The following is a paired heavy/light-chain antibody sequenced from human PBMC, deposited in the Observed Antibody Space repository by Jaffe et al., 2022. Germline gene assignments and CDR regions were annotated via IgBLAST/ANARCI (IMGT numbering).Heavy chain of an antibody. CDR1: GGSISRSSDY. V-gene: IGHV4-39*01. J-gene: IGHJ4*02. D-gene: IGHD3-16*01. CDR2: IYYSGST. Sequence: QLQLQESGPGLVKPSETLSLTCTVSGGSISRSSDYWGWIRQPPGKGLEWIGSIYYSGSTYHNPSLKSRVTISVDTSKSQFSLKLSSVTAADTAVYYCARALRPRFSLIDDWGQGTLVTVSS. CDR3: ARALRPRFSLIDD.
Light chain of an antibody. V-gene: IGLV2-14*03. CDR2: DVT. CDR1: SSDVGTYDY. CDR3: SSYTSISTVV. J-gene: IGLJ2*01. Sequence: QSALTQPASVSGSPGQSITISCTGTSSDVGTYDYVSWYQQHPGKAPKVMIYDVTNRPSGVSNRFSGSKSGNTASLTISGLQAEDEADYYCSSYTSISTVVFGGGTKLTVL.